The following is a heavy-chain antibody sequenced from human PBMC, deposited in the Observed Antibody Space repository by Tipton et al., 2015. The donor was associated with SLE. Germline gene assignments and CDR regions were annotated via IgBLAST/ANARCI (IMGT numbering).Heavy chain of an antibody. CDR1: GGSISSSNW. CDR3: ARKTYYYDSSGYPDAFDI. V-gene: IGHV4-4*02. J-gene: IGHJ3*02. D-gene: IGHD3-22*01. CDR2: INHSGST. Sequence: TLSLTCAVSGGSISSSNWWSWVRQPPGKGLEWIGEINHSGSTNYNPSLKSRVTISVDTSKNQFSLKLSSVTAADTAVYYCARKTYYYDSSGYPDAFDIWGQGTMVTVSS.